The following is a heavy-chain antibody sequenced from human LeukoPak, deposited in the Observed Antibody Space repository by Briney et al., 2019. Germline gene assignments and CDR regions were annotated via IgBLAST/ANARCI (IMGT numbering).Heavy chain of an antibody. CDR1: GFTFSSYA. CDR2: ISGSGGST. D-gene: IGHD2-8*01. CDR3: AKGSPHCSNGVCDNYYYYAMDV. J-gene: IGHJ6*02. V-gene: IGHV3-23*01. Sequence: PGGSLRLSCAASGFTFSSYAMSWVRQAPGKGLEWVSAISGSGGSTYYADSVKGRFTISRDNSKNTLYLQMNSVRAEDTAVYYCAKGSPHCSNGVCDNYYYYAMDVWGQGTTVTVSS.